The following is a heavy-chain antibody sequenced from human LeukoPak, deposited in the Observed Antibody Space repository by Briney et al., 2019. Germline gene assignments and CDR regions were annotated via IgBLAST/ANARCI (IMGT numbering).Heavy chain of an antibody. CDR3: ARDILATSIAAPYY. J-gene: IGHJ4*02. Sequence: PSETLSLTCNVSGYSISNGYYWGWIRQPPGKGLEWIGIIYHSGSNHYNPSLKSRVTMSVDTSKNQFSLRLSSVNAADTAVYYCARDILATSIAAPYYWGQGTLVTVSS. CDR1: GYSISNGYY. V-gene: IGHV4-38-2*02. D-gene: IGHD6-13*01. CDR2: IYHSGSN.